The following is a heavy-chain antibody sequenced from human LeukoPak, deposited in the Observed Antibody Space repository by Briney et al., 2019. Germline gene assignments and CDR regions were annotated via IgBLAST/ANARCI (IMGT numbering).Heavy chain of an antibody. CDR1: GFTFSSYA. CDR3: AKPEYSGYDGPYYYYGMDV. Sequence: GGSQRLSCAASGFTFSSYAMSWVRQAPGKGLEWVSAISGSGGSTYYADSVKGRFTISRDNSKNTLYLQMNSLRAEDTAVYYCAKPEYSGYDGPYYYYGMDVWGQGTTVTVSS. D-gene: IGHD5-12*01. CDR2: ISGSGGST. J-gene: IGHJ6*02. V-gene: IGHV3-23*01.